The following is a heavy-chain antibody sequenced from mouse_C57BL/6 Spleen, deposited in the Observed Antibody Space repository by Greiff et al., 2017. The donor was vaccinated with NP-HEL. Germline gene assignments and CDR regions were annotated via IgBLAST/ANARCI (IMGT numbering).Heavy chain of an antibody. CDR3: ARYYGSSRNFDY. D-gene: IGHD1-1*01. J-gene: IGHJ2*01. CDR2: INPNNGGT. V-gene: IGHV1-26*01. CDR1: GYTFTDYY. Sequence: EVQLQQSGPELVKPGASVKISCKASGYTFTDYYMNWVKQSHGKSLEWIGDINPNNGGTSYNQKFKGKATLTVDKSSSTAYMELRSLTSEDSAVYYCARYYGSSRNFDYWGQGTTLTVSS.